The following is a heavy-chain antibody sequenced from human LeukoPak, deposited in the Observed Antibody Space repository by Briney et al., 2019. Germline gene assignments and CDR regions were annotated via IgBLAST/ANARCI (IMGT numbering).Heavy chain of an antibody. CDR1: GFPFSSYA. Sequence: GGSLRLSCSASGFPFSSYAMSWVRQAPGKGLEWVSAISNSGGSTYYADSVKGRFTISRDNSKNRLYLQMNSLRAEDTAIYYCAKRGTSYDILTGYSGFDPWGQGTLVTVSS. CDR2: ISNSGGST. V-gene: IGHV3-23*01. D-gene: IGHD3-9*01. J-gene: IGHJ5*02. CDR3: AKRGTSYDILTGYSGFDP.